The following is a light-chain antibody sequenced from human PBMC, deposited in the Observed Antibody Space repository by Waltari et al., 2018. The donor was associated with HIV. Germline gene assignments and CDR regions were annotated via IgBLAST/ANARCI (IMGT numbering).Light chain of an antibody. CDR1: QDIFNY. Sequence: IQMTQSRSSLAASVGDRVSITCRASQDIFNYLAWYQQKPGKVPKLLIDAASFLQSGVPSRFSGSCSGPVFTLTISILQPEDVAIYYCQSYNSAQWTFGQGTKVEIK. V-gene: IGKV1-27*01. CDR2: AAS. CDR3: QSYNSAQWT. J-gene: IGKJ1*01.